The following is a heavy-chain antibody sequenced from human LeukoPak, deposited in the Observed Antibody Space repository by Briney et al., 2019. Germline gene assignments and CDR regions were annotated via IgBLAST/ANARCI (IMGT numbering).Heavy chain of an antibody. Sequence: SETLSLTCIVSGGSISSYSWNWIRQSPGKGLEWVGYISHSGTTSYNSSLKSRVTIPVDTSKNQLSLKLTSVTAADTAVYYCARWDDSAWGFGNWGPGTLVTVSS. D-gene: IGHD6-19*01. J-gene: IGHJ4*02. V-gene: IGHV4-59*08. CDR2: ISHSGTT. CDR1: GGSISSYS. CDR3: ARWDDSAWGFGN.